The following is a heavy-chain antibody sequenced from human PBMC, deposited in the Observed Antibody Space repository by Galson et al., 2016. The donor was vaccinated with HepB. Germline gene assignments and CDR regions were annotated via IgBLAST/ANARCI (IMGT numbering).Heavy chain of an antibody. J-gene: IGHJ3*01. CDR2: TYYRSQWYV. CDR1: GDSVSSNIDA. V-gene: IGHV6-1*01. D-gene: IGHD3-16*01. Sequence: CAISGDSVSSNIDAWNWIRQSPSRGLEWLGRTYYRSQWYVDYAVSVKGRININPDTSKNQFSLHLNSVTPEDTAVYYCARDGAATHYAFDLWGQGTMVTVSS. CDR3: ARDGAATHYAFDL.